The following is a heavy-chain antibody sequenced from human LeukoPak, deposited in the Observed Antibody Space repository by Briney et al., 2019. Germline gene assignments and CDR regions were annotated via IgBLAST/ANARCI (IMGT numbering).Heavy chain of an antibody. CDR2: IIPILGIA. V-gene: IGHV1-69*02. CDR3: ARVPLSGYYDSSGYMSY. J-gene: IGHJ4*02. CDR1: GGTFSSYT. D-gene: IGHD3-22*01. Sequence: SVKVSCKASGGTFSSYTISWVRQAPGQGLEWMGRIIPILGIANYAQKFQGRVTITADKSTSTAYMELSSLRSEDTAVYYCARVPLSGYYDSSGYMSYWGQGTLVTVSS.